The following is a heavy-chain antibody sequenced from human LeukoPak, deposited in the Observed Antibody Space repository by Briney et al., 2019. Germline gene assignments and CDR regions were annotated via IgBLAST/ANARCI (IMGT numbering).Heavy chain of an antibody. V-gene: IGHV1-69*04. CDR2: IIPSLGIT. CDR1: GGAFSSYG. D-gene: IGHD3-16*01. J-gene: IGHJ4*02. CDR3: ARGFESSTFYVSDFDF. Sequence: SVKVSCEASGGAFSSYGISWVRQAPGQGLEWMGRIIPSLGITTYAQKFQGRVTITADKSTTPAYMELSSLTREDTAVYYCARGFESSTFYVSDFDFWGQGTLVTVSS.